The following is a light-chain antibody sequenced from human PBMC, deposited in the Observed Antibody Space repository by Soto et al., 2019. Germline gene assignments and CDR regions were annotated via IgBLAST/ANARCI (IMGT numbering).Light chain of an antibody. CDR2: GVS. J-gene: IGKJ1*01. CDR1: QRVSSSY. Sequence: ESVLTQSPGTLSLSPGERATLSCRASQRVSSSYLAGYQQKPGQAPRLLIYGVSSRATGIPDRFSGSGSGTDFTLTITRLEPEDVAVYYCQQYGSSRTFGQGTKVEIK. CDR3: QQYGSSRT. V-gene: IGKV3-20*01.